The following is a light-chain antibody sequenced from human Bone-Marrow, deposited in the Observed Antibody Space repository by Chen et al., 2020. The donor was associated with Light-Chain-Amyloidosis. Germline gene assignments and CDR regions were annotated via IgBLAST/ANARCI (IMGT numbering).Light chain of an antibody. V-gene: IGLV3-21*02. CDR1: NIGSTS. CDR2: DEG. J-gene: IGLJ3*02. Sequence: SYVLNTPSSVSAAPGQTATIAGEGNNIGSTSVHWYQQTPGQAPLLVVYDEGDRPSGIPERLSGSNSGNTATLTISRVEAEDEADYYCQVWDRSSDRPVFGGGTKLTVL. CDR3: QVWDRSSDRPV.